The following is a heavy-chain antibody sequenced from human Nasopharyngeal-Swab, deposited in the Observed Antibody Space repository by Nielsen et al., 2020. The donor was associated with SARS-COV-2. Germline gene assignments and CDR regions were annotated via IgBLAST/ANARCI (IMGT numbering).Heavy chain of an antibody. CDR2: IYYSGST. Sequence: GSLRLSCTVSGGSISSYYWSWIRQPPGKGLEWIGYIYYSGSTNYNPSLKSRVTISVDTSKNQFSLKLSSVTAADTAEYYCARASHVVRFLEPYFDYWGQGTLVTVSS. CDR3: ARASHVVRFLEPYFDY. CDR1: GGSISSYY. D-gene: IGHD3-3*01. V-gene: IGHV4-59*01. J-gene: IGHJ4*02.